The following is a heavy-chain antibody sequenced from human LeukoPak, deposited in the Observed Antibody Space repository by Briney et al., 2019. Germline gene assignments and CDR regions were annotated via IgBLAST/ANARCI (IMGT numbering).Heavy chain of an antibody. CDR1: GFTFSSYA. CDR2: ISNNGDST. D-gene: IGHD4-11*01. J-gene: IGHJ4*02. V-gene: IGHV3-23*01. Sequence: PGGSLRLSCAASGFTFSSYAMTWVRQAPGEGLEWVSAISNNGDSTYYADSVKGRFTISRDNSKNTLYLQMNSLRADDTAVYYCANIYSTYATDYWGQGALVTVSS. CDR3: ANIYSTYATDY.